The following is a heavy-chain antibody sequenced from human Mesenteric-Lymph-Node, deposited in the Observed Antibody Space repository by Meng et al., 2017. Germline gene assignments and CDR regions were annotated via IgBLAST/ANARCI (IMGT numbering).Heavy chain of an antibody. D-gene: IGHD6-19*01. J-gene: IGHJ4*02. CDR2: IKQDGSEK. V-gene: IGHV3-7*01. Sequence: GESLKISCAASGFTFSSYWMSWVRQAPGKGLEWVANIKQDGSEKYYVDSVKGRFTISRDNAKNSLYLQMNSLRAEDTAVYYCARLPIAVASLSGFDYWGQGTLVTVSS. CDR1: GFTFSSYW. CDR3: ARLPIAVASLSGFDY.